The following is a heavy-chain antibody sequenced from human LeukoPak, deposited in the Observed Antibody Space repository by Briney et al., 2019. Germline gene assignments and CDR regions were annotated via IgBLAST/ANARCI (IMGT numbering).Heavy chain of an antibody. V-gene: IGHV3-30*18. D-gene: IGHD3-22*01. J-gene: IGHJ4*02. CDR3: ANPDSSGYYLRPFDY. CDR2: ISYCGNNK. Sequence: GGSLRLSCAASGFTFSIYGMHWVRQAPGKGLEWVAVISYCGNNKYFADSVKGRFTISRDNSKNTLYLQMNSLRVDDTAVYYCANPDSSGYYLRPFDYWGQGTLVTVSS. CDR1: GFTFSIYG.